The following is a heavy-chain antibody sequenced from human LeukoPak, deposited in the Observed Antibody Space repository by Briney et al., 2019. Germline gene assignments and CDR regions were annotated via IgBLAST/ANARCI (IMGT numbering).Heavy chain of an antibody. V-gene: IGHV3-7*01. Sequence: GGSLRLSCAASGFTFSSYWMSWVRQAPGKGLEWVANIKQDGSEKYYVDSVKGRFTISRDNAKNSLYLQMNSLRAEDTAVYYRARDSSGWYGHPKNEDYWGQGTLVTVSS. CDR2: IKQDGSEK. D-gene: IGHD6-19*01. CDR3: ARDSSGWYGHPKNEDY. J-gene: IGHJ4*02. CDR1: GFTFSSYW.